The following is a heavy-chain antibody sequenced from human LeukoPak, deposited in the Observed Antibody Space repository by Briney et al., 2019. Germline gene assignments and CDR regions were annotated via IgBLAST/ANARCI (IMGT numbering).Heavy chain of an antibody. D-gene: IGHD2-2*01. CDR2: ISSSGSTI. V-gene: IGHV3-11*01. CDR3: ARYCSSTSCYSWWFDP. Sequence: PGGSLRLSCAASGFTFSDYYMSWIRQAAGKGLEWVSYISSSGSTIYYADSVKGRFTISRDNAKNSLYLQMNSLRAEDTAAYYCARYCSSTSCYSWWFDPWGQGTLVTVSS. CDR1: GFTFSDYY. J-gene: IGHJ5*02.